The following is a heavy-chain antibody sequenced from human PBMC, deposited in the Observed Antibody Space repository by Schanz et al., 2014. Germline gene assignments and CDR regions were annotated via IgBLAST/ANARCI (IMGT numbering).Heavy chain of an antibody. CDR3: ARDHTTESYYSAGPPIDY. D-gene: IGHD1-26*01. J-gene: IGHJ4*02. V-gene: IGHV3-23*04. Sequence: EVQLVESGGGWVQPGGSLRLSCAASGFTFSSYGMHWVRQAPGKGLEWVSAISGSGGSTYYADSVKGRFTISRDNSKNTLFLQMNSLRAEDTAVYYCARDHTTESYYSAGPPIDYWGQGTLLTVSS. CDR2: ISGSGGST. CDR1: GFTFSSYG.